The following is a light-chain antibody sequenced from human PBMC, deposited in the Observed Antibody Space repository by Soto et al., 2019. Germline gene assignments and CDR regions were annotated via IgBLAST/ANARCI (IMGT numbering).Light chain of an antibody. V-gene: IGKV3-20*01. CDR2: GAS. Sequence: EIVLTQSPGTLSLSPGERATLSCRASQSVSSSYLAWYQQKPGQAPRLLIYGASSRATGIPDRFSGSGSGTDFTLTISRLEPEDFAVYYCKQYGSSLMYTFGQGTKLESK. J-gene: IGKJ2*01. CDR1: QSVSSSY. CDR3: KQYGSSLMYT.